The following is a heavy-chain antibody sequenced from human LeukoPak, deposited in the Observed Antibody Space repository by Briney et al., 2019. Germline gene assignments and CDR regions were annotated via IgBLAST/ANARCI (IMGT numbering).Heavy chain of an antibody. J-gene: IGHJ5*02. CDR1: GGSISSSIYY. Sequence: SETLSLTCTVSGGSISSSIYYWGWIRQPPGKGLEWIGSIYYSESTYYNPSLKSRVTISVDTSKNQFSLKLSSATAADTAVYYCARAYYFDSGGYYVIGVYNWFDPWGQGTLVTVSS. V-gene: IGHV4-39*01. CDR3: ARAYYFDSGGYYVIGVYNWFDP. CDR2: IYYSEST. D-gene: IGHD3-22*01.